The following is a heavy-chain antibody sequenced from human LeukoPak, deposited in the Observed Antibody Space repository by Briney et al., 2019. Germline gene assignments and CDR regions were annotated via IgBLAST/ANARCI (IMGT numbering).Heavy chain of an antibody. J-gene: IGHJ6*03. V-gene: IGHV3-30*02. Sequence: GGSLRLSCAASGFTFSNYGMHWVRQAPDKGLEWVAFIRYDGSEKYYADSVKGRFTISRDNSKNTLYLQMNSLRAGDTAVYYCAKGLDYYVDVWGKGTTVTISS. CDR1: GFTFSNYG. D-gene: IGHD2-21*01. CDR2: IRYDGSEK. CDR3: AKGLDYYVDV.